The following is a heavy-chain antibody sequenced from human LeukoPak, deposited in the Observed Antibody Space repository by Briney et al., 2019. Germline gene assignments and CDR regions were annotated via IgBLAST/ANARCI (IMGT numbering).Heavy chain of an antibody. D-gene: IGHD6-6*01. J-gene: IGHJ6*03. V-gene: IGHV3-33*06. CDR3: AKDLQQYSSSSGAMDV. Sequence: GGSLRLSCAASGFTFSSYGMHWVRQAPGKGLEWVAVIWYDGSNKYYADSVKGRSTISRDNSKNTLYLQMNSLRAEDTAVYYCAKDLQQYSSSSGAMDVWGKGTTVTVSS. CDR1: GFTFSSYG. CDR2: IWYDGSNK.